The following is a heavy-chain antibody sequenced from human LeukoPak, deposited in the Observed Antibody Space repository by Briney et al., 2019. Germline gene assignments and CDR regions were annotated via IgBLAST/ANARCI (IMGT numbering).Heavy chain of an antibody. CDR3: ARDYSTVTTFFDY. CDR1: GFTFRSYN. CDR2: VTGGSTTI. Sequence: GGSLRLSCAASGFTFRSYNMNWVRQAPGKGLEWVSYVTGGSTTIYYADSVKGRFTISRDNAKNSLYLQMNSLRAEDTAVYYCARDYSTVTTFFDYWGQGTLVTVSS. V-gene: IGHV3-48*01. D-gene: IGHD4-17*01. J-gene: IGHJ4*02.